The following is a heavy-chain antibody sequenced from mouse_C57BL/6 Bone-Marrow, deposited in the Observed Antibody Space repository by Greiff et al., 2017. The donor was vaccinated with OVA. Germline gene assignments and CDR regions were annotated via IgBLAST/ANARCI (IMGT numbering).Heavy chain of an antibody. CDR3: ARSHTMLEGAY. Sequence: QVQLQQSGAELARPGASVKLSCKASGYTFTSYGISWVKQRTGQGLEWIGEIYPRSGNTYYNEKFKGKATLTADKSSSTAYMELRSLTSEDAAVYFYARSHTMLEGAYWGQGTMVTVSA. V-gene: IGHV1-81*01. CDR1: GYTFTSYG. D-gene: IGHD6-1*01. CDR2: IYPRSGNT. J-gene: IGHJ3*01.